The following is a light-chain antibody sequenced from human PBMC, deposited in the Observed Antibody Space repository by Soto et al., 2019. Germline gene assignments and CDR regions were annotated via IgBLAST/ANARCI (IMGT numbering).Light chain of an antibody. CDR2: DNN. V-gene: IGLV1-51*01. Sequence: QSALTQPASVSGSPGQSITISCTGTSGDIGSYNRVSWYQQHPGKAPKLIIYDNNKRPSGIPDRFSGSKSGTSGTLDITGLQTGDEADYYCATWDGSLPAEVFGGGTKLTVL. J-gene: IGLJ2*01. CDR1: SGDIGSYNR. CDR3: ATWDGSLPAEV.